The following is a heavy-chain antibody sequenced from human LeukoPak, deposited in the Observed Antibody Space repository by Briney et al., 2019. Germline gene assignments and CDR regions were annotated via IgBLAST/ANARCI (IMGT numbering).Heavy chain of an antibody. CDR1: GGSISSYY. CDR3: AREEAYDSSGKFVD. CDR2: IYYSGST. V-gene: IGHV4-59*01. Sequence: PSETLSLTCTVSGGSISSYYWSWIRQPPGKGLEWIGYIYYSGSTNYNPSLKSRVTISVDTSKNQFSLKLSSVTAADTAVYYCAREEAYDSSGKFVDWGQGTLVTVSS. J-gene: IGHJ4*02. D-gene: IGHD3-22*01.